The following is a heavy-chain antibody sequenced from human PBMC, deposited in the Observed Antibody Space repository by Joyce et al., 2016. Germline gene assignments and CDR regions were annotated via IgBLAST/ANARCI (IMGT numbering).Heavy chain of an antibody. CDR2: VYDSGTT. V-gene: IGHV4-59*11. D-gene: IGHD6-13*01. J-gene: IGHJ1*01. CDR3: ARGWSSSSYFNY. Sequence: QLQESGPGLVKPSETLSLTCTISGASISRHYWNWIRQPPGKGLEWIGYVYDSGTTNYNPSLKTRVTISADTSKNQFSLKLSSVTAADTAVYYCARGWSSSSYFNYRGQGTLVTVSS. CDR1: GASISRHY.